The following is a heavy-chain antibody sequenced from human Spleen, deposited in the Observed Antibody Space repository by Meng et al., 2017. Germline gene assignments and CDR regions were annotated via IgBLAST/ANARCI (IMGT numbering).Heavy chain of an antibody. Sequence: QGQLPPWGAGLLKPSETLSLTCVVSGGSLSDYYWSWIRQPPGKGLEWIGEINHSGSTNYNPSLESRATISVDTSQNNLSLKLSSVTAADSAVYYCARGPTTMAHDFDYWGQGTLVTVSS. CDR1: GGSLSDYY. CDR3: ARGPTTMAHDFDY. J-gene: IGHJ4*02. D-gene: IGHD4-11*01. CDR2: INHSGST. V-gene: IGHV4-34*01.